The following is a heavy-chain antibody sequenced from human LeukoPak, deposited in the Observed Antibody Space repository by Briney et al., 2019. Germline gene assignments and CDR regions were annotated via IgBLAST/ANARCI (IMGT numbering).Heavy chain of an antibody. CDR1: GGSFSGYY. J-gene: IGHJ4*02. Sequence: PSETLSLTCAVYGGSFSGYYWSWIRHSPGKGLEWIGEINQSGSTNHNPSLKSRVTISVDTSKNQFSLKVSSVTAADTAVYYCARGYGSGFAYWGQGTLVTVSS. D-gene: IGHD3-10*01. V-gene: IGHV4-34*01. CDR2: INQSGST. CDR3: ARGYGSGFAY.